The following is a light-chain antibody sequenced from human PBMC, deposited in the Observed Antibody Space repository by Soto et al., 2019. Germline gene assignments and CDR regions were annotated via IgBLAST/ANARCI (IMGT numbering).Light chain of an antibody. V-gene: IGKV1-39*01. CDR1: QNVDSY. CDR3: QQSATIPT. Sequence: DIQMTQSPSSLSASVGDRITITCRTSQNVDSYLNWYQQKVGEAPQLLISAASSLQSGVPSWFTGSGSGTDFTLTINSLQPEDSATYYCQQSATIPTFGQGTRLEIK. J-gene: IGKJ5*01. CDR2: AAS.